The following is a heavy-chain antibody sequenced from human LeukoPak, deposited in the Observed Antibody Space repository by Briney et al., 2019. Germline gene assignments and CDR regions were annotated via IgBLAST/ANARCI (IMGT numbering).Heavy chain of an antibody. J-gene: IGHJ1*01. CDR2: ISAYNGNT. CDR3: ARSTYGITWYKDEDFQH. V-gene: IGHV1-18*01. D-gene: IGHD1-1*01. CDR1: GYTFTSYG. Sequence: ASVKVSCKASGYTFTSYGISWVRQAPGQGLEWMGWISAYNGNTNYAQKLQGRVTMTTDTSTSTAYMELRSLRSDDTAVYYCARSTYGITWYKDEDFQHWGQGTLVTVSS.